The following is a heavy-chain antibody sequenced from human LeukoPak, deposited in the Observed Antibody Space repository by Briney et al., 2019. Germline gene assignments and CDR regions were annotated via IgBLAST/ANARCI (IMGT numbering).Heavy chain of an antibody. CDR1: GFTFSSYS. V-gene: IGHV3-21*01. CDR2: ISSSSSYI. J-gene: IGHJ6*04. D-gene: IGHD3-10*02. CDR3: AELGITMIGGV. Sequence: RGSLRLSCAASGFTFSSYSMNWARQAPGKGLEWVSSISSSSSYIYYADSVKGRFTISRDNAKNSLYLQMNSLRAEDTAVYYCAELGITMIGGVWGKGTTVTISS.